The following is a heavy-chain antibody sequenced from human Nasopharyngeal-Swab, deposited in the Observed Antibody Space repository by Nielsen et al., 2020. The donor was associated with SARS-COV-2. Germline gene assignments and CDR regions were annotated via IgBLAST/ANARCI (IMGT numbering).Heavy chain of an antibody. CDR1: GYTFTSYY. Sequence: ASVKVSCKASGYTFTSYYMHWVRQAPGQGLEWMGIINPSGGSTSYAQKFQGRVTMTRDTSTSTVYMELSSLRSEDTAVYYCAVAGGGILGTYYYYGMDVWGQGTTVTVSS. J-gene: IGHJ6*02. D-gene: IGHD3-16*01. CDR2: INPSGGST. V-gene: IGHV1-46*01. CDR3: AVAGGGILGTYYYYGMDV.